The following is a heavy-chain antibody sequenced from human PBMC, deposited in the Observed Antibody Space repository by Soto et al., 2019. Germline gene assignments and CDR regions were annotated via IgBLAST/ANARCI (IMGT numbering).Heavy chain of an antibody. CDR3: ASTITMVRGHGMDV. J-gene: IGHJ6*02. V-gene: IGHV3-74*01. Sequence: EVQLVESGGGLVQPGGSLRLSCAASGFSFSTYWMHWVRQAPGKGLVWVSRIENDGSGSSYADSVKGRFTISRDNAKNKLYLQMNSLRAEDTAVYYCASTITMVRGHGMDVWGRGTTVTVSS. D-gene: IGHD3-10*01. CDR1: GFSFSTYW. CDR2: IENDGSGS.